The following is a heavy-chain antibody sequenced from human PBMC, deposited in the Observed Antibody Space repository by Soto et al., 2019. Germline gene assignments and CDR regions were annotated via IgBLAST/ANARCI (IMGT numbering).Heavy chain of an antibody. D-gene: IGHD5-18*01. J-gene: IGHJ4*02. V-gene: IGHV4-39*01. CDR2: IYYSGST. CDR3: ARRTEYGYGYYFDY. Sequence: SETLSLTCIVSGGSISSSSYYWGWIRQPPGKGLEWIGSIYYSGSTYYNPSLKSRVTISVDTSKNQFSLNLRSVTAADTAVYYCARRTEYGYGYYFDYWGQGTLVTVSS. CDR1: GGSISSSSYY.